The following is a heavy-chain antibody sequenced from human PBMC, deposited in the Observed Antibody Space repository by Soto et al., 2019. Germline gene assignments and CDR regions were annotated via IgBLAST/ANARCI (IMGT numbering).Heavy chain of an antibody. Sequence: SETLSLTCAVYGGSFSGYYWSWIRQPPGKGLEWIGEINHSGSTNYNPSLKSRVTISVDTSKNQFSLKLSSVTAADTAVYYCARRKVVTEEAFDIWGQGTMVTVSS. CDR1: GGSFSGYY. D-gene: IGHD2-21*02. V-gene: IGHV4-34*01. J-gene: IGHJ3*02. CDR3: ARRKVVTEEAFDI. CDR2: INHSGST.